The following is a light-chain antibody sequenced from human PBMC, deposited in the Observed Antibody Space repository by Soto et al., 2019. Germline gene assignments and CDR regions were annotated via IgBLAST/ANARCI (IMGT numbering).Light chain of an antibody. CDR3: RSYTSSSTYV. Sequence: SVLTQPASVSGSPGQPITISCTRNSSDVGGYNYVSWYQQHPGKVPKLVIYDVSTRPSGVSNRFSGFKSDNTAFLTISGLQAEDEADYYCRSYTSSSTYVFGIGPKVTVL. V-gene: IGLV2-14*01. CDR1: SSDVGGYNY. J-gene: IGLJ1*01. CDR2: DVS.